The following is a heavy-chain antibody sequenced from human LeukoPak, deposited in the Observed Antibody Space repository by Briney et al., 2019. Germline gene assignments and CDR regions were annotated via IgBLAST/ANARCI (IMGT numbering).Heavy chain of an antibody. CDR3: ARYFGSGNYYTDY. V-gene: IGHV3-21*01. CDR2: ISSSSTYI. D-gene: IGHD3-10*01. CDR1: GCTFSSYS. J-gene: IGHJ4*02. Sequence: PGGSLRLSCAASGCTFSSYSMNWVRQAPGKGLEWVSSISSSSTYIYYADSVKGRFTISRDNAKNSLYLQMISLRAEDTAVYYCARYFGSGNYYTDYWGQGTLVTVSS.